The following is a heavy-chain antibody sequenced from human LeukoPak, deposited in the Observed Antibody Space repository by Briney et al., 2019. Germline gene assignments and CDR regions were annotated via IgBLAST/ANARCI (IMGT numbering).Heavy chain of an antibody. Sequence: GGSLRLSCAASGFTFDDYGMSWVRQAPGKGLEWVSGINWNGGSTAYADSVKGRFTISRDNAKNTLYLQMNSLTAEDTAVYYCVRGWQQLGSWGRGTLVTVSS. CDR1: GFTFDDYG. V-gene: IGHV3-20*04. CDR3: VRGWQQLGS. CDR2: INWNGGST. J-gene: IGHJ5*02. D-gene: IGHD1-1*01.